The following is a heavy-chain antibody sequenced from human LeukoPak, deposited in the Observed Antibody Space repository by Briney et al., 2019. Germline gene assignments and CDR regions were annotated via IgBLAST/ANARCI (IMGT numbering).Heavy chain of an antibody. D-gene: IGHD1-7*01. V-gene: IGHV3-23*01. CDR2: ISDSADNT. CDR1: GFTFTNSA. J-gene: IGHJ6*03. CDR3: AKGIGTTFRFRTYYYYYMDV. Sequence: PGGSLRLSCAASGFTFTNSAMTWVRQAPGKGLEWVSSISDSADNTFYADSVKGRFTISRDNSKSTLYLEVNSLRAEDTAVYYCAKGIGTTFRFRTYYYYYMDVWGKGTTVTVSS.